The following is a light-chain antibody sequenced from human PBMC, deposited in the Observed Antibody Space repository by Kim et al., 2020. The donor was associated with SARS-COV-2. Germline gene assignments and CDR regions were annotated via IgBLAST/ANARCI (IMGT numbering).Light chain of an antibody. V-gene: IGKV1-27*01. Sequence: SASVGDRVTITCRASQGISTYLAWYQQKPGKAPQLLIYASSNLQSGVPSRFSGSGSGTEFTLTISSLQPEDVAAYFCQKYNSVPYTFGQGTKLEI. CDR3: QKYNSVPYT. CDR1: QGISTY. CDR2: ASS. J-gene: IGKJ2*01.